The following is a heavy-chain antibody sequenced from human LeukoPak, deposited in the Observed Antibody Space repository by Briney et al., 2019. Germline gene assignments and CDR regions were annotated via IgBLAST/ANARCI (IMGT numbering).Heavy chain of an antibody. D-gene: IGHD5-24*01. V-gene: IGHV3-7*01. J-gene: IGHJ4*02. CDR3: ARETPRRGETRDGYR. CDR1: GFTLSSYC. Sequence: PGESLRLSCAASGFTLSSYCMSWVRQAPGKGQEWVANIKQDGSETYYADSVKGRFTISRDNPKNLLFLQINSLRVEDTAVYYCARETPRRGETRDGYRWGQGTVVTVSS. CDR2: IKQDGSET.